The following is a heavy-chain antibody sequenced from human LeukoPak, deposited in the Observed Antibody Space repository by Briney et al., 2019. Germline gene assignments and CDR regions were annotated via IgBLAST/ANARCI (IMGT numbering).Heavy chain of an antibody. CDR1: GYTFTSYG. V-gene: IGHV1-69*06. D-gene: IGHD6-13*01. CDR2: IIPIFGTA. Sequence: SVRVSCKASGYTFTSYGISWVRQAPGQGLEWMGGIIPIFGTANYAQKFQGRVTITADKSTSTAYMELSSLRSEDTAVYYCARDFQYPGIAAAGMGYFDYWGQGTLVTVSS. J-gene: IGHJ4*02. CDR3: ARDFQYPGIAAAGMGYFDY.